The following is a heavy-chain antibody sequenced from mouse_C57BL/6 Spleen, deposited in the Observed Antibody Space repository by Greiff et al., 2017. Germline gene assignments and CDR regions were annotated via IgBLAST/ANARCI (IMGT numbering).Heavy chain of an antibody. CDR1: GFTFSSYA. CDR3: ARVGSGCGY. V-gene: IGHV5-4*01. CDR2: ISDGGSYT. D-gene: IGHD3-2*02. Sequence: EVHLVESGGGLVKPGGSLKFSCAASGFTFSSYAMTWVRQTPEKRLEWVATISDGGSYTNYPDNVKGRFTISGDNAKNNLYLQMSHLKSEDTAMYYGARVGSGCGYWGQGTTLTVSS. J-gene: IGHJ2*01.